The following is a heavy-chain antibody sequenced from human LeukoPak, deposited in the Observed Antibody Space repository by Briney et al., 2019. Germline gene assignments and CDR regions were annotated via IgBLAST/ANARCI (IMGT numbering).Heavy chain of an antibody. CDR1: GFTFSSYT. CDR2: ISPTGVYV. CDR3: ARDFMGESGYAGY. V-gene: IGHV3-21*06. D-gene: IGHD5-12*01. Sequence: GGSLRLSCAASGFTFSSYTMNRVRQAPGKGLEWISSISPTGVYVYYADSLKGRSTISRDGAKNSLFLQMNSLSAEDTAMYYCARDFMGESGYAGYWGQGTLVTVSS. J-gene: IGHJ4*02.